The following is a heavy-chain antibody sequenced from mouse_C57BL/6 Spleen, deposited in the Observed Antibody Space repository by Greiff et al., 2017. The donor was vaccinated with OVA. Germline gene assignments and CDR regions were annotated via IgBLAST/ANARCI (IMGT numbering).Heavy chain of an antibody. J-gene: IGHJ2*01. V-gene: IGHV1-54*01. D-gene: IGHD2-4*01. CDR2: INPGSGGT. Sequence: QVQLKESGAELVRPGTSVKVSCKASGYAFTNYLIEWVKQRPGQGLEWIGVINPGSGGTNYNEKFKGKATLTADKSSSTAYMQLSSLTSEDSAVYFCARWIYDYDDYFDYWGQGTTLTVSS. CDR3: ARWIYDYDDYFDY. CDR1: GYAFTNYL.